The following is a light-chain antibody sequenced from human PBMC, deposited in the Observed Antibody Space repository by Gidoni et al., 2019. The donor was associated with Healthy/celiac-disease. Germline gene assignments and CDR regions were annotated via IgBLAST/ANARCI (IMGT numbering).Light chain of an antibody. CDR3: CSYAGSYTFV. CDR2: EVS. J-gene: IGLJ1*01. V-gene: IGLV2-11*01. CDR1: SSDVGGYNY. Sequence: QSALTQPRPVSGSPGQSVTISCTGTSSDVGGYNYDSWYQQHPGKAPKLMIYEVSKRPSGVPDRFSGSKSGNTASLTISGLQAEDEADYYCCSYAGSYTFVFGTGTKVTVL.